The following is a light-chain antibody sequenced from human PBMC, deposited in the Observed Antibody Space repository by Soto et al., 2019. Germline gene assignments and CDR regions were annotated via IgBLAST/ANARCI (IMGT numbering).Light chain of an antibody. CDR1: QSVSSY. J-gene: IGKJ3*01. CDR3: QQRSKLIST. CDR2: DAS. V-gene: IGKV3-11*01. Sequence: EIVLTQSPATLSLSPGERATLSCRASQSVSSYLCWYQQKPGQAPRLRIYDASNRATGIPARFSGSGSGTDFTLTISSLEPEAFAVYYCQQRSKLISTFGPVTKVDIK.